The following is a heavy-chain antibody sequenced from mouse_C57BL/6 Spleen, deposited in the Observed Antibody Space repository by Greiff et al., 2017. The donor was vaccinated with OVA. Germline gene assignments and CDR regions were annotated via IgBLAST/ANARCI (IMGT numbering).Heavy chain of an antibody. V-gene: IGHV1-18*01. CDR2: INPNNGGT. Sequence: EVQLQQSGPELVKPGASVKIPCKASGYTFTDYNMDWVKQSHGKSLEWIGDINPNNGGTIYNQKFKGKATLTVDKSSSTAYMELRSLTSEDTAVYYCARGGKTSRYGRYGAMDYWGQGTSVTVSS. CDR3: ARGGKTSRYGRYGAMDY. D-gene: IGHD1-1*01. CDR1: GYTFTDYN. J-gene: IGHJ4*01.